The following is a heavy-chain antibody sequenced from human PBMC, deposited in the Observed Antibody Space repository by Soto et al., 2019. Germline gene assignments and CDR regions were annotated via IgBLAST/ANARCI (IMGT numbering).Heavy chain of an antibody. D-gene: IGHD2-8*01. V-gene: IGHV4-39*02. J-gene: IGHJ6*02. CDR2: IYYTGST. CDR3: ASLYPYNSYYAMDG. CDR1: GGSISSSSYY. Sequence: PSETLSLTCTVSGGSISSSSYYWGWIRQPPGKGLEWIGSIYYTGSTYYNPSLKSRVTISIDRSKNHFSLKLSSVTAADTAVYYCASLYPYNSYYAMDGWGQGTKVTLSS.